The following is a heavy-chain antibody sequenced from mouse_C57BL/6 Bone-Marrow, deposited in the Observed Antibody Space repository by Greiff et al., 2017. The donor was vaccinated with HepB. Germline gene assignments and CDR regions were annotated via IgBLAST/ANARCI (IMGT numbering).Heavy chain of an antibody. CDR3: ARDDGYYRLAWFAY. V-gene: IGHV5-4*01. J-gene: IGHJ3*01. Sequence: EVKLVESGGGLVKPGGSLKLSCAASGFTFSSYAMSWVRQTPEKRLEWVATISDGGSYTYYPDNVKGRFTISRDNAKNNLYLQMSHLKSEDTAMYYCARDDGYYRLAWFAYWGQGTLVTVSA. CDR1: GFTFSSYA. D-gene: IGHD2-3*01. CDR2: ISDGGSYT.